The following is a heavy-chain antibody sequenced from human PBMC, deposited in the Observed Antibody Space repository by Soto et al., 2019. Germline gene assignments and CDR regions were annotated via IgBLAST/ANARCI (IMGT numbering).Heavy chain of an antibody. D-gene: IGHD3-10*01. CDR1: GGSFSGYY. V-gene: IGHV4-34*01. Sequence: PXETLTLTCSVYGGSFSGYYWSWIRQPPGKGLEWIGELNDSGGTNYNASLKSRVTISGDISKNQFSLKLSFVTAADTAMYYCARARGGVQDRGPGTLVTVSS. J-gene: IGHJ1*01. CDR2: LNDSGGT. CDR3: ARARGGVQD.